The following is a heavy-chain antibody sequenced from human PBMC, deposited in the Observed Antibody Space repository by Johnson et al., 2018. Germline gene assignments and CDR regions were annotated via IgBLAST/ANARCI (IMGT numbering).Heavy chain of an antibody. D-gene: IGHD1-26*01. J-gene: IGHJ1*01. CDR1: GGSFSDYY. CDR3: ARAPLGATRTQYFQH. CDR2: INYSAST. Sequence: QVQLQQWGAGLLKPSETLSLTCAVYGGSFSDYYWSWIRQPPGKGLEWIGEINYSASTNYNPSLKSPVTISVDTSKNQFSLKLSSVIAADTAVYYCARAPLGATRTQYFQHWGQGTLVIVSS. V-gene: IGHV4-34*01.